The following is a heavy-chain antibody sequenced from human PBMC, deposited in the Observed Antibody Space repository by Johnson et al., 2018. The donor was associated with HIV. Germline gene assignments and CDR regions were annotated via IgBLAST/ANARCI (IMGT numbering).Heavy chain of an antibody. CDR3: ARDRPHDDNGYYYVPDAFDI. J-gene: IGHJ3*02. V-gene: IGHV3-66*01. CDR2: IYTGGST. D-gene: IGHD3-22*01. Sequence: VQLVESGGGLVKSGGSLRLSCAASGFTFSDAWMSWVRQVPGKGLEWVSLIYTGGSTYYADSVKGRFTIPRDNSKNTLYLQMNSLRVEDTAVYYCARDRPHDDNGYYYVPDAFDIWGQGTMVTVSS. CDR1: GFTFSDAW.